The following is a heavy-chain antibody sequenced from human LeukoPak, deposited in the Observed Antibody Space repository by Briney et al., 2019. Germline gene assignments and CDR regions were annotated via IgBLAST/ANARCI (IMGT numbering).Heavy chain of an antibody. D-gene: IGHD2-2*02. CDR1: GGSISSSSYY. J-gene: IGHJ6*03. V-gene: IGHV4-39*07. CDR2: IYYSGST. Sequence: SETLSLTCTVSGGSISSSSYYWGWIRQPPGKGLEWVGSIYYSGSTYYNPSLKSRVTISVDRSKNQFSLKLSSVTAADTAVYYCARGSSYCSSTSCYTGDHYYYYMDVWGKGTTVTVSS. CDR3: ARGSSYCSSTSCYTGDHYYYYMDV.